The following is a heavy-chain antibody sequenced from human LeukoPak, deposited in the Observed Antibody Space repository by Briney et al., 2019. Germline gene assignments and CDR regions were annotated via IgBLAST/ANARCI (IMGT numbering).Heavy chain of an antibody. Sequence: PGESLKISCKGSGYRFSDSWIGWVRQMPGKGLEGMGIIYPGDSDTRYSPSFEGQLTISADKSISTAYLQWSSLKATDTAMYYCARQYGRPFDYWGQGTLVTVSS. J-gene: IGHJ4*02. CDR2: IYPGDSDT. V-gene: IGHV5-51*01. D-gene: IGHD4-17*01. CDR3: ARQYGRPFDY. CDR1: GYRFSDSW.